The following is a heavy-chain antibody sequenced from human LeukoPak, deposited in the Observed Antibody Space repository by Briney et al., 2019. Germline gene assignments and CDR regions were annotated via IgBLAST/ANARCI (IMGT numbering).Heavy chain of an antibody. V-gene: IGHV4-4*07. Sequence: SETLSLTCTVSGGSISSYYWSWIRQPAGKGLEWIGRIYTSGSTNYNPSLKSRVTMSVDTSKNQFTLKLGSVTAADTAVYYCARETSRHHYYYYYGMDVWGQGTTVTVSS. J-gene: IGHJ6*02. CDR1: GGSISSYY. CDR3: ARETSRHHYYYYYGMDV. CDR2: IYTSGST.